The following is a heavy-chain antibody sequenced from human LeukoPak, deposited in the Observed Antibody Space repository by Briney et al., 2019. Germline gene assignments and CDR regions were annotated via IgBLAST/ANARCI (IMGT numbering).Heavy chain of an antibody. Sequence: SETLSLTCTVSGGSISSSSYYWGWIRQPPGKGLEWIGSIYYSGSTYYNPSLKSRVTISVDTSKNQLSLKLSSVTAADTAVYYCARDNWNYKNWFDPWGQGTLVTVSS. CDR3: ARDNWNYKNWFDP. CDR1: GGSISSSSYY. J-gene: IGHJ5*02. V-gene: IGHV4-39*07. CDR2: IYYSGST. D-gene: IGHD1-7*01.